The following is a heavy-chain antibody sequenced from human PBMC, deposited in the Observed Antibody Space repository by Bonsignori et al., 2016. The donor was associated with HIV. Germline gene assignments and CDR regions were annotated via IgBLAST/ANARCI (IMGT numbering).Heavy chain of an antibody. D-gene: IGHD3-10*01. V-gene: IGHV4-34*01. CDR2: ISHSGST. J-gene: IGHJ4*02. Sequence: WIRQPPGKGLEWIGEISHSGSTNYNPSLKSRVTISVDTSKNQFSLKLSSVTAADTAVYYCASITYYYPSYFDYWGQGILVTVSS. CDR3: ASITYYYPSYFDY.